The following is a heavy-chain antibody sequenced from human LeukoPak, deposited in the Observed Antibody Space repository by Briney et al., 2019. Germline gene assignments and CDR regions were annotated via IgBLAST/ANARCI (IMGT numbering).Heavy chain of an antibody. CDR3: ARGILQDYWREASLYP. CDR1: GFTFSSYW. CDR2: INSDGSTT. J-gene: IGHJ5*02. V-gene: IGHV3-74*01. Sequence: GGSLRLSCAASGFTFSSYWMHWVRQAPGKGLVWVARINSDGSTTAYAESVKGRFTTSRDNAKNTLDLQMNSLRGEDTAMYYCARGILQDYWREASLYPWGQGTTVTVSS. D-gene: IGHD2/OR15-2a*01.